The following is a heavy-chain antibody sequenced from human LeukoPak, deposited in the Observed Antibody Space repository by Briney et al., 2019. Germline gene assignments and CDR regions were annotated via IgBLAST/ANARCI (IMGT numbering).Heavy chain of an antibody. Sequence: SQTLSLTCTVSGGSISSGSYYWGWIRQPPGKGLEWIGSIYHSGSTYYNPSLKSRATISVDTSKNQFSLKLSSVTAADTAVYYCARDLGYYYDSSGYYLFDYWGQGTLVTVSS. CDR3: ARDLGYYYDSSGYYLFDY. J-gene: IGHJ4*02. D-gene: IGHD3-22*01. CDR2: IYHSGST. V-gene: IGHV4-39*07. CDR1: GGSISSGSYY.